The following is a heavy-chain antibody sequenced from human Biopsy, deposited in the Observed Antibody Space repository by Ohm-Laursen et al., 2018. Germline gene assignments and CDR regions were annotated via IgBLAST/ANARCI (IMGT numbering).Heavy chain of an antibody. CDR3: ARDYDTSGYYYVS. D-gene: IGHD3-22*01. CDR2: LFYRGST. CDR1: GGSISNNNYY. Sequence: PGTLSLTCTVSGGSISNNNYYWGWIRQPPGKGLEWIGSLFYRGSTHYKPSLKSRVNISVDTSKNQFSLKLNSVTAADTAVYYCARDYDTSGYYYVSWGQGTQVIVSS. V-gene: IGHV4-39*01. J-gene: IGHJ5*02.